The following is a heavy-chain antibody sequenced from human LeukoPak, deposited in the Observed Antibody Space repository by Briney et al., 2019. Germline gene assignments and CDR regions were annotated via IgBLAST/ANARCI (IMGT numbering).Heavy chain of an antibody. V-gene: IGHV2-70*04. CDR2: IDWDDDK. J-gene: IGHJ3*02. D-gene: IGHD3-22*01. CDR3: TRIGFFYDSSGYSGAFDI. Sequence: SGPALVKPTQTLTLTCTFSGISLSTSGMRVSWIRQPPGKALEWLARIDWDDDKFYSTSLKTRLTISKDTSKNQVVLTMTNMDPVDTATYYCTRIGFFYDSSGYSGAFDIWGQGTMVTVSS. CDR1: GISLSTSGMR.